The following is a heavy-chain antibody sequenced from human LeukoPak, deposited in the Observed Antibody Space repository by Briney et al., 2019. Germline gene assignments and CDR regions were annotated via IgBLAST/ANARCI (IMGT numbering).Heavy chain of an antibody. CDR2: ISGSGGST. Sequence: EGSLRLSCAASGFTFSSYGMSWVRQAPGKGLEWVSAISGSGGSTYYADSVKGRFTISRDNSKNTLYLQMNSLRAEDTAVYYCAKYITRDDILTGYSDAFDIWGQGTMVTVSS. CDR3: AKYITRDDILTGYSDAFDI. V-gene: IGHV3-23*01. D-gene: IGHD3-9*01. J-gene: IGHJ3*02. CDR1: GFTFSSYG.